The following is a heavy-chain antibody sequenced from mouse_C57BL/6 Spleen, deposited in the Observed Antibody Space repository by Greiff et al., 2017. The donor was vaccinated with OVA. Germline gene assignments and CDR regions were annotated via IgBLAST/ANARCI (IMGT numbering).Heavy chain of an antibody. CDR3: ARTPLMVTTYYYAMDY. CDR1: GYAFSSYW. V-gene: IGHV1-80*01. CDR2: IYPGDGDT. D-gene: IGHD2-2*01. J-gene: IGHJ4*01. Sequence: QVQLQQSGAELVKPGASVKISCKASGYAFSSYWMNWVKQRPGKGLEWIGQIYPGDGDTNYNGKFKGKATLTADKSSSTAYMQLSSLTSEDSAVYFCARTPLMVTTYYYAMDYWGQGTSVTVSS.